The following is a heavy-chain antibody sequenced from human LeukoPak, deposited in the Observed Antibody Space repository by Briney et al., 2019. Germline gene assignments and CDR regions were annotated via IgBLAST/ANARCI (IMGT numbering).Heavy chain of an antibody. Sequence: GASVKVSCKASGYTFTAYYMHWVRQAPGQGLEWVGWINPHTGGTNYAQKFQGRVTMTRDTSINTAYMELRRLRSDDTAVYYCARPYCSGGSCHDFFDYWGQGTLVTLSS. V-gene: IGHV1-2*02. CDR3: ARPYCSGGSCHDFFDY. CDR2: INPHTGGT. J-gene: IGHJ4*02. D-gene: IGHD2-15*01. CDR1: GYTFTAYY.